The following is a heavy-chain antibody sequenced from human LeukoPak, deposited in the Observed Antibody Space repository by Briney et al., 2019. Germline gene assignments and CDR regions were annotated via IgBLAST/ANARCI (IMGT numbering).Heavy chain of an antibody. CDR3: AKDDQYAFDI. V-gene: IGHV3-9*01. CDR1: GFTFDDYA. CDR2: ISWNSRSI. Sequence: GGSLRLSCAASGFTFDDYAMPWVRQAPGKGLEWVSGISWNSRSIDYADSVKGRFTISRDNARNSLYLQMNSLRAEDTALYYCAKDDQYAFDIWGQGTMVTVSS. J-gene: IGHJ3*02.